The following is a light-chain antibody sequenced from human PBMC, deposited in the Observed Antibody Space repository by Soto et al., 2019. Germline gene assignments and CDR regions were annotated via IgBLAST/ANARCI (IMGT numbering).Light chain of an antibody. V-gene: IGKV1-39*01. CDR2: AAS. CDR3: QQSYSTPRT. Sequence: DIQMTQSPSSLSASVGDRVTITCRASQSISNYLNWYQQKPGKAPKLLMYAASSLQSGVPSRFSGSGSGTDFTLTIRSLQPEDVATYYCQQSYSTPRTFGQGTKVEIK. J-gene: IGKJ1*01. CDR1: QSISNY.